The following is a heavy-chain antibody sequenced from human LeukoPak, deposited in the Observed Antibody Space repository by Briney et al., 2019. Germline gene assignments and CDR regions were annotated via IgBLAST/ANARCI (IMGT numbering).Heavy chain of an antibody. CDR1: GGSISSGGYY. J-gene: IGHJ4*02. Sequence: SQTLSLTCTVSGGSISSGGYYWSWIRQHPGKGLEWIGYIYYSGSTYYNPSLKSRVTISVDTSKNQFSLKLSSVTAADTAVYYCARRRGELYYFDYWGQGTLVTVPS. CDR3: ARRRGELYYFDY. V-gene: IGHV4-31*03. CDR2: IYYSGST. D-gene: IGHD3-16*01.